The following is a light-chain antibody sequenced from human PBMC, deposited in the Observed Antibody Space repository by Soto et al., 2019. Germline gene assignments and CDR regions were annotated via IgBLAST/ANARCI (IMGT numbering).Light chain of an antibody. J-gene: IGKJ4*01. CDR3: QQANSFPLG. CDR2: GAS. CDR1: QDISSW. V-gene: IGKV1-12*01. Sequence: DTQMTQSPSSVSASVGDRVTITCRASQDISSWLAWYQQKPGKAPKLLIYGASNLQSGVPSRFSGSGSGTDFTLTISSLQPEDFATYYCQQANSFPLGFGGGTKVEIK.